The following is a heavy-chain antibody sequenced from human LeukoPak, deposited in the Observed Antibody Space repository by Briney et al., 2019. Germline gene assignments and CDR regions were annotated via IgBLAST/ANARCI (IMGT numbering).Heavy chain of an antibody. CDR1: GYTFTGYY. V-gene: IGHV1-2*02. CDR3: ARALGYCSSTSCSYYYMDV. Sequence: ASVKVSCKASGYTFTGYYMHWVRQAPGQGLEWMGWINPNSGGTNYAQKFQGRVTITADESTSTAYMELSSLRSEDTAVYYCARALGYCSSTSCSYYYMDVWGKGTTVTISS. D-gene: IGHD2-2*01. J-gene: IGHJ6*03. CDR2: INPNSGGT.